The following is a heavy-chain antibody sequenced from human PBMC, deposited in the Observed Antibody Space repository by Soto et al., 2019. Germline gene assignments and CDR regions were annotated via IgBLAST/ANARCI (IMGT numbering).Heavy chain of an antibody. CDR3: ARAEELGYCTNGVCYERYDAFDI. J-gene: IGHJ3*02. CDR1: GFTFSDYY. V-gene: IGHV3-11*01. Sequence: GGSLRLSCAASGFTFSDYYMSWIRQAPGKGLEWVSYISSSGSTIYYADSVKGRFTISRDNAKNSLYLQMNSLRAEDTAVYYCARAEELGYCTNGVCYERYDAFDIWGQGTMVTVSS. CDR2: ISSSGSTI. D-gene: IGHD2-8*01.